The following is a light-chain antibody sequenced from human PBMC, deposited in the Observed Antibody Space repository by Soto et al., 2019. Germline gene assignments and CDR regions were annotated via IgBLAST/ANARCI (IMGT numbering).Light chain of an antibody. J-gene: IGKJ1*01. Sequence: DIKMDQSPSTLSASVGDRVTITCRASQSISSWLAWYQQKPGKAPKFLIYDASSLKSGVPSRFSGSGSGTEFTLTISSLQPDDFATYYCQQYTTYSVWTFGQGTKVDIK. CDR2: DAS. V-gene: IGKV1-5*01. CDR1: QSISSW. CDR3: QQYTTYSVWT.